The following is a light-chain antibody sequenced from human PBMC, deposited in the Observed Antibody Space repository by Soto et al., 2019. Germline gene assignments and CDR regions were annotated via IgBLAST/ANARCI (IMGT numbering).Light chain of an antibody. CDR1: SSDIGSYNF. Sequence: QSVLTQPASVSGSPGQSITISCTGTSSDIGSYNFVSWYQQRPGKAPQLIIYAVSHRPSGVSGRFSGSKSGNTASLTISGLQAEDEADYYCSSYAGSNNFVFGTGTKVIVL. J-gene: IGLJ1*01. V-gene: IGLV2-14*01. CDR3: SSYAGSNNFV. CDR2: AVS.